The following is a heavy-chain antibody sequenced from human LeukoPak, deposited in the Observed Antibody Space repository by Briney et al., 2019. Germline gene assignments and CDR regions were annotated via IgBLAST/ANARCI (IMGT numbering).Heavy chain of an antibody. J-gene: IGHJ4*02. CDR2: ISGSGGST. D-gene: IGHD2-2*01. CDR1: GFTFSSYA. Sequence: GGSLRLSCAASGFTFSSYAMSWVRQAPGKGREWVSGISGSGGSTYYADSVKGRFTISRDNSKNTLYLQMNGLRAEDTAVYYCAKGKGVVPAAMPSDYWGQGTLVTVSS. V-gene: IGHV3-23*01. CDR3: AKGKGVVPAAMPSDY.